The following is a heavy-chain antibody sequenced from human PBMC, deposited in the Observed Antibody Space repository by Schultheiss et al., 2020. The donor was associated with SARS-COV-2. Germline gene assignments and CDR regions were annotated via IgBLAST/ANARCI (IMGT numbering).Heavy chain of an antibody. D-gene: IGHD6-13*01. J-gene: IGHJ4*02. V-gene: IGHV3-48*03. CDR1: GFTFDDYA. CDR3: AKSEGYSSSWSLYPSDY. Sequence: GGSLRLSCAASGFTFDDYAMHWVRQAPGKGLEWVSYISSSGSTIYYADSVKGRFTISRDNAKNSLYLQMNSLRAEDTAVYYCAKSEGYSSSWSLYPSDYWGQGTLVTVSS. CDR2: ISSSGSTI.